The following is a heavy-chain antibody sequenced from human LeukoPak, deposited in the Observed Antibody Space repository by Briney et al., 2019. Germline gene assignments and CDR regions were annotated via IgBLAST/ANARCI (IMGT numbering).Heavy chain of an antibody. D-gene: IGHD4-17*01. CDR1: GFTFSSYA. J-gene: IGHJ4*02. V-gene: IGHV3-30*04. CDR2: ISYDGSNK. CDR3: AREGGYGDPEGAHYFDY. Sequence: GRSLRLSCAASGFTFSSYAMHWVRQAPGKGLEWVAVISYDGSNKYYADSVKGRFTISRDNSKNTLYLQMNSLRAEDTAVYYCAREGGYGDPEGAHYFDYWGQGTLVTVSS.